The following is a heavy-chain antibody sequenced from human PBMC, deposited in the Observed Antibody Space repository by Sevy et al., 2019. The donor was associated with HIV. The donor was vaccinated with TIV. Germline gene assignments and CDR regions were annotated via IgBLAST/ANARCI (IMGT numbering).Heavy chain of an antibody. J-gene: IGHJ4*02. CDR3: ARWAAAGPVI. V-gene: IGHV3-33*01. CDR2: IRYDGSNK. Sequence: EGSLRLSCAASGFTFSSYGMHWVLQAPGKELEWVAVIRYDGSNKYYADSVKGRFTISRDNSKNTLYLQMNSLRAEDTAVYYCARWAAAGPVIWGQGTLVTVSS. D-gene: IGHD6-13*01. CDR1: GFTFSSYG.